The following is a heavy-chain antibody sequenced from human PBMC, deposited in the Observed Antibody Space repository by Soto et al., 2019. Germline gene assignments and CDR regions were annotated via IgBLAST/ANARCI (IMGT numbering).Heavy chain of an antibody. CDR1: GFTFSTYG. D-gene: IGHD1-26*01. CDR3: ARLSGFDY. V-gene: IGHV3-33*01. Sequence: QVQLVESGGGVVQPERSLRLSCAASGFTFSTYGMHWVRQAPGKGLEWVAVIWSDGSEKYYADSVKGRFTISRDNSKNMLYLQMNSLRAEDTAVYYCARLSGFDYWGQGTLVTVSS. J-gene: IGHJ4*02. CDR2: IWSDGSEK.